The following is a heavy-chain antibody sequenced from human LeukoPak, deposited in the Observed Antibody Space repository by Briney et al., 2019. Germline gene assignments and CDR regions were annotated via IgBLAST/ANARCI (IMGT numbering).Heavy chain of an antibody. Sequence: PGRSLRLSCAASGFTFSSYGMHWVRQAPGKGLEWVAVISYDGSSKYYADSVKGRFTISRDNSKNMLYLQMSSLRAEDRAVYYCARVYYDGSGGAFDIWGQGTMVTVS. CDR2: ISYDGSSK. J-gene: IGHJ3*02. CDR1: GFTFSSYG. V-gene: IGHV3-30*03. D-gene: IGHD3-22*01. CDR3: ARVYYDGSGGAFDI.